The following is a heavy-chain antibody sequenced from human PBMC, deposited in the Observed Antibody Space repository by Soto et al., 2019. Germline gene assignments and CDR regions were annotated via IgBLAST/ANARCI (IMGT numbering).Heavy chain of an antibody. CDR3: ARGENRSSYRHYN. CDR1: GFTFSSYG. V-gene: IGHV3-33*01. D-gene: IGHD6-6*01. CDR2: IWYDGSNK. J-gene: IGHJ4*02. Sequence: PGGSLRLSCAASGFTFSSYGMHWVRQAPSKGLEWVAVIWYDGSNKYYADSVKGRFTISRDNSKNTLYLQMNSLRAEDTAVYDCARGENRSSYRHYNRGPGAPETVS.